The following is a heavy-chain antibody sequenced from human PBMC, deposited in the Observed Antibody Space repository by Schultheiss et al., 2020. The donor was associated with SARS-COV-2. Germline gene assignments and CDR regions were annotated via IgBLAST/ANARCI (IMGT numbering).Heavy chain of an antibody. CDR2: IKSKTDGGTT. V-gene: IGHV3-15*01. CDR1: GFTFSSYA. D-gene: IGHD3-10*01. CDR3: AKDHYLGGSGSYDY. J-gene: IGHJ4*02. Sequence: GESLKISCAASGFTFSSYAMSWVRQAPGKGLEWVGRIKSKTDGGTTDYAAPVKGRFTISRDDSKNTLYLQMNSLKTEDTAVYYCAKDHYLGGSGSYDYWGQGTLVTVSS.